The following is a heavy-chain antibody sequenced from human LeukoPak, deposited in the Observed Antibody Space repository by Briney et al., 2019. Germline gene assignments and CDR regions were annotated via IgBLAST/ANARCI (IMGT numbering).Heavy chain of an antibody. CDR1: GFSFSSHA. CDR3: AKDGDSYDSSGAFDY. CDR2: VWFDGSST. Sequence: GRSLRLSCAASGFSFSSHAMHWVRQAPGKGLEWVAVVWFDGSSTSYGDSARGRFNISRDDSKNTVFLQMNSLRAEDTAVYYCAKDGDSYDSSGAFDYWGQGTLVTVSS. V-gene: IGHV3-33*03. D-gene: IGHD3-22*01. J-gene: IGHJ4*02.